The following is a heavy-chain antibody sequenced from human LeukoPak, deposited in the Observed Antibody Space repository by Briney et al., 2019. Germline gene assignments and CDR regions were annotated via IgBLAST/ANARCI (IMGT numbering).Heavy chain of an antibody. CDR2: IYYGGST. D-gene: IGHD4/OR15-4a*01. Sequence: SETPSLTCTVSGGSISSSCYFWGRIRQPPGTGLEWIGSIYYGGSTYYSPSLRSRVTISVDTSKNQFSLNLSSVTAADTAVYYCARHDGRGGATMGALDYWGQGSLVTVSS. CDR3: ARHDGRGGATMGALDY. V-gene: IGHV4-39*01. J-gene: IGHJ4*02. CDR1: GGSISSSCYF.